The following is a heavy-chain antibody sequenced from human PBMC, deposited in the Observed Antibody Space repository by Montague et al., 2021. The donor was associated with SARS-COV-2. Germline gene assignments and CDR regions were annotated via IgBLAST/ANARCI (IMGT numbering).Heavy chain of an antibody. V-gene: IGHV3-33*01. Sequence: SLRLSCAASGFTFSSYGMHWVRQAPGKGLEWVAVIWYDGSNKYYADSARGRFTISRDNSKNTLYLQMNSLRAEDTAVYYCARDAKDYGEGFDYWGQGTLVTVSS. D-gene: IGHD4-17*01. J-gene: IGHJ4*02. CDR1: GFTFSSYG. CDR3: ARDAKDYGEGFDY. CDR2: IWYDGSNK.